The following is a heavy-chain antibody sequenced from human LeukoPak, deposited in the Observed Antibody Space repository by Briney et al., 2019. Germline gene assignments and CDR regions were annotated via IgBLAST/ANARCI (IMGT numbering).Heavy chain of an antibody. CDR1: GYTFTGYY. CDR3: ARVSVAVAVGVCFDY. V-gene: IGHV1-2*02. J-gene: IGHJ4*02. Sequence: ASVKVSCKASGYTFTGYYMHWVRQAPGQGLEWMGWINPNSGGTNYAQKFQGRVTMTRDTSISTAYMELSRLRSDDTAVYYCARVSVAVAVGVCFDYWGQGTLVTVSS. D-gene: IGHD6-19*01. CDR2: INPNSGGT.